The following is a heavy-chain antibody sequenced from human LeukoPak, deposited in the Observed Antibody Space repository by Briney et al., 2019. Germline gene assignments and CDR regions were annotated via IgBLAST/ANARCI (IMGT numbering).Heavy chain of an antibody. J-gene: IGHJ4*02. Sequence: GASLQISCKGSGYSFTSYWIGWVRQLPGKGLEWMGIIYPGDSDTRYSPSFQGQVTISADKSISTAYLQWSSLKASDTAMYYCARLIYSYGYHFDYWGQGTLVTVSS. CDR2: IYPGDSDT. CDR1: GYSFTSYW. V-gene: IGHV5-51*01. D-gene: IGHD5-18*01. CDR3: ARLIYSYGYHFDY.